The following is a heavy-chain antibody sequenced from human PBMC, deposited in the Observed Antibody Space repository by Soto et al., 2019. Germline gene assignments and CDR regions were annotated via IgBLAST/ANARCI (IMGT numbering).Heavy chain of an antibody. CDR2: LSGRGGST. CDR3: AKAHVGQPGYGGDDY. CDR1: GFTFNNYA. D-gene: IGHD2-21*02. Sequence: EVQLLESGGGLVQPGGSLSLSCAASGFTFNNYAMTWVRQAPGKGLEWVSTLSGRGGSTYYADFLKGRFTISRDNSKNMLYLQMNSLRVDDTAIYYCAKAHVGQPGYGGDDYWGQGTLVTVSS. V-gene: IGHV3-23*01. J-gene: IGHJ4*02.